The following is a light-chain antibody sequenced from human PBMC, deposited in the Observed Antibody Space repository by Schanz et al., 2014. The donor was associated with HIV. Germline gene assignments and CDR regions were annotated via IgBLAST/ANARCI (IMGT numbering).Light chain of an antibody. CDR3: QQRSNWPIT. CDR2: GAS. Sequence: EIVMTQSPATLSVSLGERVTLSCRASQSVSSNLAWYHQKPGQPPRLLIFGASNRATGIPDRFSGSGSGTDFTLIISKLEPEDFAVYYCQQRSNWPITFGQGTRLEIK. CDR1: QSVSSN. J-gene: IGKJ5*01. V-gene: IGKV3-11*01.